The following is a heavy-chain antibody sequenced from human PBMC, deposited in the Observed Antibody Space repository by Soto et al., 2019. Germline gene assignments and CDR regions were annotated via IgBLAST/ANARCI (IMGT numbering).Heavy chain of an antibody. Sequence: QVQLVESGGGVVQPGRSLRLSCAASGFTFSSYAMHWVRQAPGKGLEWVAFISLDGSNKYYADSVKGRFTISRDNSKNTLYLQMNSLGSEVRAVYYCARDAVTSYFDVWGQGTLVTVSS. CDR1: GFTFSSYA. CDR3: ARDAVTSYFDV. J-gene: IGHJ4*02. CDR2: ISLDGSNK. V-gene: IGHV3-30*01.